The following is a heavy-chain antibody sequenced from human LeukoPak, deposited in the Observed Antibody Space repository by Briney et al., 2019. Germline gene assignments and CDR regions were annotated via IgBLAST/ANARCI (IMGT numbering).Heavy chain of an antibody. CDR2: IQYDGSIQ. Sequence: PGGSLRLSCAASGFIFSTYAMHWVRQAPGKGLEWVAFIQYDGSIQYYADSVKGRFTISRDNSKNTLYLQMNSLRAEDTAVYYCAKDRSPHAPGGIALWGQGTLVTVSS. CDR3: AKDRSPHAPGGIAL. V-gene: IGHV3-30*02. J-gene: IGHJ4*02. CDR1: GFIFSTYA. D-gene: IGHD6-13*01.